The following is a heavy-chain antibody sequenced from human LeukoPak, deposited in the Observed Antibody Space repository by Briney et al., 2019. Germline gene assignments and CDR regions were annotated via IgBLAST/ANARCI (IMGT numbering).Heavy chain of an antibody. CDR1: GYTFTSYG. Sequence: ASVKVSCKASGYTFTSYGISWVRQAPGQGLEWMGWISAYNGNTNYAQKLQGRVTMTTDTSTSTAYMELSSLRSEDTAVYYCARDSLGGRMDSSDYYYYGMDVWGQGTTVTVSS. V-gene: IGHV1-18*01. CDR3: ARDSLGGRMDSSDYYYYGMDV. D-gene: IGHD3-22*01. J-gene: IGHJ6*02. CDR2: ISAYNGNT.